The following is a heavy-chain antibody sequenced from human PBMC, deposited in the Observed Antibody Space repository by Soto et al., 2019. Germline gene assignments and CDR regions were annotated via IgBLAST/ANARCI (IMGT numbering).Heavy chain of an antibody. Sequence: SVKVSCKASGGTFSSYAISWVRQAPGQGLEWMGGIIPIFGTANYAQKFQGRVTITADESTSTAYMELSSLRSEDTAVYYCAGRDYDILTGYFNDWGQGTLVTVSS. CDR1: GGTFSSYA. D-gene: IGHD3-9*01. CDR3: AGRDYDILTGYFND. J-gene: IGHJ4*02. CDR2: IIPIFGTA. V-gene: IGHV1-69*13.